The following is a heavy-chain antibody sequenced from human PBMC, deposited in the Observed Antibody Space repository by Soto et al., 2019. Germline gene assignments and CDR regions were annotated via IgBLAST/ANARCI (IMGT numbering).Heavy chain of an antibody. J-gene: IGHJ1*01. Sequence: VQLVESGGGVVQPGRSLRLSCAASGFTFSSYGMHWVRQAPGKGLEWVAVIWYDGSNKYYADSVKGRFTISRDNSKNTLYLQMNSLRAEDTAVYYCASPSLGYCSGGSCYPAEYFQHWGQGTLVTVSS. D-gene: IGHD2-15*01. CDR2: IWYDGSNK. V-gene: IGHV3-33*01. CDR1: GFTFSSYG. CDR3: ASPSLGYCSGGSCYPAEYFQH.